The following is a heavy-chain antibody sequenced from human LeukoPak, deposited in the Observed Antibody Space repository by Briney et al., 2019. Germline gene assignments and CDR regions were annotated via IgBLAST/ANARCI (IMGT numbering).Heavy chain of an antibody. CDR1: GFTFSSYS. CDR2: ISGSGGST. D-gene: IGHD3-22*01. CDR3: AKGSNYYDSSGRRDY. V-gene: IGHV3-23*01. Sequence: GGSLRLSCAASGFTFSSYSTSWVRQAPGKGLEWVSAISGSGGSTYYADSVKGRFTISRDNSKNTLYLQMNSLRAEDTAVYYCAKGSNYYDSSGRRDYWGQGTLVTVSS. J-gene: IGHJ4*02.